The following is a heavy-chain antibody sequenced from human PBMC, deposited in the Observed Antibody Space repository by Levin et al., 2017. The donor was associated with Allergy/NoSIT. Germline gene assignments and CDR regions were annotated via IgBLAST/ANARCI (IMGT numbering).Heavy chain of an antibody. CDR3: ARRSHYDYYMDG. CDR1: GGSISSYY. V-gene: IGHV4-59*08. CDR2: IYYTGST. J-gene: IGHJ6*03. Sequence: PSETLSLTCTVSGGSISSYYWSWIRQPPGKGLEWIGYIYYTGSTNYNPSLKSRVTISVDTSKNQFSLKLSSVTAADTAVYYCARRSHYDYYMDGWGKGTTVTVSS.